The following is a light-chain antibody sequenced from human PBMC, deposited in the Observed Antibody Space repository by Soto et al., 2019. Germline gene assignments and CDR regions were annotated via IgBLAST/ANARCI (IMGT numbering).Light chain of an antibody. J-gene: IGLJ3*02. CDR2: HNT. CDR3: QSYDSSLSAWV. CDR1: SSNIGAGYD. V-gene: IGLV1-40*01. Sequence: QSVLTQPPSVSGAPGQRVTISCTGSSSNIGAGYDVHWYQQFPGTAPKFLIYHNTDRPSGVPDRFSGSKSGTSASLAITGLQAEDEADYYCQSYDSSLSAWVFGGGTQLTV.